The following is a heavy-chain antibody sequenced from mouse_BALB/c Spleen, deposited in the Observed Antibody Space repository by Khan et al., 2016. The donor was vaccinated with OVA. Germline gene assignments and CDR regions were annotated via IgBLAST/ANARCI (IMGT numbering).Heavy chain of an antibody. CDR1: GFSLSRYS. D-gene: IGHD2-10*02. CDR2: IWSGGST. J-gene: IGHJ4*01. Sequence: QVQLKESGPGLVAPSQSLSITCTVSGFSLSRYSVHWVRQPPGKGLEWLGMIWSGGSTDYNSALKSRLSISKDNSKSQVFLKMNSLQTADTAMYYCARKKYGNYVSMDYWGQGTSVTVSS. V-gene: IGHV2-6-4*01. CDR3: ARKKYGNYVSMDY.